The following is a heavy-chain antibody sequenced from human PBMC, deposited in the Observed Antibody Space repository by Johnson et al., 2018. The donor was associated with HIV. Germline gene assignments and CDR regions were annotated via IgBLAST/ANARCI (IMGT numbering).Heavy chain of an antibody. D-gene: IGHD1-26*01. CDR2: IYSGGST. Sequence: VQLVESGGVVVQPGGSLRLSCAASGFTFDDYAMHWVRQAPGKGLEWVSVIYSGGSTYYADSVKGRFTISRDNSKNTLYLQMNSLRAGDTAVYYWARGIVGATYAFDIWGQGTMVTVSS. CDR3: ARGIVGATYAFDI. J-gene: IGHJ3*02. V-gene: IGHV3-66*01. CDR1: GFTFDDYA.